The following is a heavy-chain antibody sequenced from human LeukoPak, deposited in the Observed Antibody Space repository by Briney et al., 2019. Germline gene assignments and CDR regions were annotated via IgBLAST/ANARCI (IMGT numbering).Heavy chain of an antibody. CDR2: MNRGGSEK. J-gene: IGHJ6*02. CDR1: RFTFSNYW. Sequence: PGGSLRLSCAASRFTFSNYWMSWVRQAPGRGLEWVANMNRGGSEKNYVDSVKGRFTISRDNAKNLLFLQMNSLRVEDTAVYYCARDGGVIRFGGQDVWGQGTTVTVS. D-gene: IGHD3-16*01. V-gene: IGHV3-7*01. CDR3: ARDGGVIRFGGQDV.